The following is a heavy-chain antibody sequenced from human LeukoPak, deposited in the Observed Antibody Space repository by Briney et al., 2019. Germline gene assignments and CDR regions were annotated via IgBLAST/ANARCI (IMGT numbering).Heavy chain of an antibody. D-gene: IGHD6-13*01. CDR2: ISYDGSNK. V-gene: IGHV3-30*03. J-gene: IGHJ4*02. CDR1: GFTFSSYG. CDR3: AREYSSSWYPFDY. Sequence: GRSLRLSCAASGFTFSSYGMHWVRQAPGKGLEWVAVISYDGSNKYYADSVKGRFTISRDNSKNTLYLQMNSLRAEDTAVYYCAREYSSSWYPFDYWGQGTLVTVSS.